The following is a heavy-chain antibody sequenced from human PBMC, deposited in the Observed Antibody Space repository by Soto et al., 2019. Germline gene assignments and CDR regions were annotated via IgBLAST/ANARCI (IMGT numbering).Heavy chain of an antibody. Sequence: SETLTLTCILSGGSISIGAYDWSWIRQHPGKGLEWIGYIYYSGSTYYNPSLKSRVTISVDTSKNQFSLKLSSVTAADTAVYYCARGGVYDSSGYYSRYFDYWGQGTLVTVSS. CDR3: ARGGVYDSSGYYSRYFDY. CDR1: GGSISIGAYD. V-gene: IGHV4-31*03. CDR2: IYYSGST. D-gene: IGHD3-22*01. J-gene: IGHJ4*02.